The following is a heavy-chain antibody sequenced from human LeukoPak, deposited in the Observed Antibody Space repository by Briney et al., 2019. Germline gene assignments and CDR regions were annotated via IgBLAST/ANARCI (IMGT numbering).Heavy chain of an antibody. Sequence: GGSLRLSCAVSGFTFSNYAMSWVRQAPGKGLEWVSTVSGGGSTTYSADSVKGRFTISRDNSKNTLYLQMNSLRAEDTAVYYCARDLDDYNGLPPFFQHWGQGTLVTVSS. J-gene: IGHJ1*01. CDR2: VSGGGSTT. CDR3: ARDLDDYNGLPPFFQH. CDR1: GFTFSNYA. V-gene: IGHV3-23*01. D-gene: IGHD5-24*01.